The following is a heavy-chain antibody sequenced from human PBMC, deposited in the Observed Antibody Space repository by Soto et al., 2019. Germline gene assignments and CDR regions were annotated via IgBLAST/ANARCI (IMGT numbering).Heavy chain of an antibody. CDR1: GYSFTSYW. CDR3: ARLPIVVVPAANTYYYYYYYGMDV. CDR2: IYPGDSDT. Sequence: PGESLKISCKGSGYSFTSYWIGWVRQMPGKGLEWMGIIYPGDSDTRYSPSFQGQVAISADKSISTAYLQWSSLEASDTAMYYCARLPIVVVPAANTYYYYYYYGMDVWGQGTTVTVSS. J-gene: IGHJ6*02. D-gene: IGHD2-2*01. V-gene: IGHV5-51*01.